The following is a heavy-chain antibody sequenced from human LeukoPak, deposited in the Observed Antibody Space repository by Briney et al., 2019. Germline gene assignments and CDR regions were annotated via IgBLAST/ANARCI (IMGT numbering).Heavy chain of an antibody. CDR3: AREGYSGSYYGAFDI. J-gene: IGHJ3*02. CDR1: GGSISSHY. CDR2: IYYSGST. D-gene: IGHD1-26*01. Sequence: SETLSLTCTVSGGSISSHYWSWIRQPPGKGLEWIGYIYYSGSTNYNPSLKSRVTISVDTSKNQFSLKLSSVTAADTAVYYCAREGYSGSYYGAFDIWGQGTMVTVSS. V-gene: IGHV4-59*11.